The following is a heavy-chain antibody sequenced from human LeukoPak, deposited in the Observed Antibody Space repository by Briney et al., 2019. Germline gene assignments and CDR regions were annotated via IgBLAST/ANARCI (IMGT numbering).Heavy chain of an antibody. J-gene: IGHJ6*03. D-gene: IGHD3-3*01. CDR3: ARDTPPADFWSGYYTSYYYYMDV. CDR1: GGTFSSYA. Sequence: GSSVKVSCKASGGTFSSYAISWVRQAPGQGLEWMGGIIPIFGTANYAQKFQGRVTITADESTSTAYMELSSLRSDDTAVYYCARDTPPADFWSGYYTSYYYYMDVWGKGTTVTVSS. CDR2: IIPIFGTA. V-gene: IGHV1-69*01.